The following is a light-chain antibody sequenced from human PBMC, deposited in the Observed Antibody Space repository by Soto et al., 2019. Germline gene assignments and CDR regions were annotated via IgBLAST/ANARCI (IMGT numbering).Light chain of an antibody. Sequence: DIQMTQSPSSVSASVGDRVTITCRASQGISSWLALYQQNPGRAPKLLIYAASSLHSGVPSRFSGSGSGTDCTLTISSLQPEDVATYYCQQANSFPYTFGQGTKLEIK. CDR3: QQANSFPYT. V-gene: IGKV1-12*02. J-gene: IGKJ2*01. CDR2: AAS. CDR1: QGISSW.